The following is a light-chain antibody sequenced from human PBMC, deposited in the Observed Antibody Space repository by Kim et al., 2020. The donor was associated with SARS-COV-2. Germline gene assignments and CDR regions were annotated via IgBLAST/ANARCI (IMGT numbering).Light chain of an antibody. J-gene: IGLJ1*01. CDR1: SSNIGAGYD. CDR3: QSHDSRLITYV. V-gene: IGLV1-40*01. CDR2: GSS. Sequence: QRGTISGTGSSSNIGAGYDVQWYQQVPGTAPKLLIYGSSNRPSGVPDRFSGSKSGTSASLAITGLQAEDEADYYCQSHDSRLITYVFGSGTKVTVL.